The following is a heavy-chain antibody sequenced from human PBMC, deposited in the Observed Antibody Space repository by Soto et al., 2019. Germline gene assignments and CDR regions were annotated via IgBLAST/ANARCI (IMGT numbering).Heavy chain of an antibody. J-gene: IGHJ4*02. D-gene: IGHD5-12*01. V-gene: IGHV4-59*01. CDR1: GDSISAYS. Sequence: SETLSLTCTVSGDSISAYSWSWVRQPPGKGLEWIGNIHYNGNTKYNPSLKSRVTMSVDTSKNQFSLKLISVTAADTAKYFCAREGNLGRWLQPLDFWGQGTPVT. CDR3: AREGNLGRWLQPLDF. CDR2: IHYNGNT.